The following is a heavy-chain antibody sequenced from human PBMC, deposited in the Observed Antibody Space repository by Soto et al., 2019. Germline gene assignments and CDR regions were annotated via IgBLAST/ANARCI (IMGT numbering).Heavy chain of an antibody. Sequence: NPSETLSLTCTVSGGSISSGGYYWSWIRQHPGKGLEWIGYIYYSGSTYYNPSLKSRVTISVDTSKNQFSLKLSSVTAADTAVYYCARNIVVVVAATNYFDYWGQGTLVTVSS. CDR1: GGSISSGGYY. D-gene: IGHD2-15*01. CDR2: IYYSGST. J-gene: IGHJ4*02. CDR3: ARNIVVVVAATNYFDY. V-gene: IGHV4-31*03.